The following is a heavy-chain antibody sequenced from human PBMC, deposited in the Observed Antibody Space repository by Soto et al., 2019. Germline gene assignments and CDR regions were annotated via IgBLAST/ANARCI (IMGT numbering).Heavy chain of an antibody. V-gene: IGHV4-34*01. D-gene: IGHD3-10*01. CDR3: ARGLFSETTNSGGWYYIDN. CDR1: GGSFSGYI. CDR2: INHSGSS. J-gene: IGHJ4*02. Sequence: QVQLQQWGAGLLKPSETLSLTCAVYGGSFSGYIWTWIRQSPGKGLQWIGQINHSGSSYYNPSLKRRVTISLLSSSGRFSLELTSVTAADTDVYYCARGLFSETTNSGGWYYIDNWSQGTLVTVYS.